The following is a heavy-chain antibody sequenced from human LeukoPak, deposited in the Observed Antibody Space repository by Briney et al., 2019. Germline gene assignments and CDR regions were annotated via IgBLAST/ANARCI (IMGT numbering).Heavy chain of an antibody. CDR1: GYSISSGYY. J-gene: IGHJ6*03. CDR3: ARLPDPQQLGYYMDV. V-gene: IGHV4-38-2*02. Sequence: PSETLSLTCTVSGYSISSGYYWGWIRQPPGKGLEWIGSIYHSGSTYYNPSLKSRVTISVDTSKNQFSLKLSSVTAADTAVYYCARLPDPQQLGYYMDVWGKGTTVTVSS. CDR2: IYHSGST. D-gene: IGHD6-13*01.